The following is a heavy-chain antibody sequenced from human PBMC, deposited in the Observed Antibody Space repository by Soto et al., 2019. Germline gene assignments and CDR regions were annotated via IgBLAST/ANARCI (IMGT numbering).Heavy chain of an antibody. D-gene: IGHD2-15*01. CDR3: ARRGYCSGGSCHTPMDY. J-gene: IGHJ4*02. CDR2: INHSGSA. Sequence: SETLSLTCAVSGGSISSGGYSWIWIRQPPGKGLQWIGQINHSGSANYNPSLKSRVTISVHTSNSQFSLELSSVTAADTAVYYCARRGYCSGGSCHTPMDYWGQGTLVTVSS. CDR1: GGSISSGGYS. V-gene: IGHV4-30-2*01.